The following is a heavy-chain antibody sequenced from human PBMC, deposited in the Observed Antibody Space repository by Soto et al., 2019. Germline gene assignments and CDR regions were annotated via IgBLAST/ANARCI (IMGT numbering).Heavy chain of an antibody. CDR1: GFSLSTSGVG. D-gene: IGHD3-22*01. V-gene: IGHV2-5*01. Sequence: QITLKESGPTLVKPTQTLTLTCTVSGFSLSTSGVGVGWIRQPPGKALEWVALIYWNDDKRYSPSLKSRLTITKDTPENQVVLTMTNMDPVDTATFYCAHRIWTHYDATGYYPDWGQGTLVTVSS. J-gene: IGHJ4*02. CDR2: IYWNDDK. CDR3: AHRIWTHYDATGYYPD.